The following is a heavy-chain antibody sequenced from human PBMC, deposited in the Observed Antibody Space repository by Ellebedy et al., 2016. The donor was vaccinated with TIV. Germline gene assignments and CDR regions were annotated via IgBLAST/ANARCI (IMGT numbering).Heavy chain of an antibody. CDR3: ARQRSSRFDP. D-gene: IGHD3-10*01. CDR1: GGSFRGYY. CDR2: INDRGST. J-gene: IGHJ5*02. V-gene: IGHV4-34*01. Sequence: SQTLSLTXAVYGGSFRGYYWSWIRQPPGKGLEWIGEINDRGSTNYNPSLKSRVTISVDTSKSQFSLKLTSVTAADTAVFYCARQRSSRFDPWGQGTLVTVSS.